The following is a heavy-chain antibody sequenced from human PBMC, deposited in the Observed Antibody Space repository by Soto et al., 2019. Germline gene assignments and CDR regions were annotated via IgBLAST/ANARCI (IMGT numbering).Heavy chain of an antibody. V-gene: IGHV1-2*04. D-gene: IGHD3-22*01. CDR2: INPNSGGT. CDR3: ARACDGYYYDSSGYCCDY. J-gene: IGHJ4*02. Sequence: ASVKVSCKASGYTFTGYYIHWVRQAPGQGLEWVGWINPNSGGTNYAQKFQGWDTMTRDTSISTAYMELSRLRSDDTAVYYCARACDGYYYDSSGYCCDYWGQGTLVTVSS. CDR1: GYTFTGYY.